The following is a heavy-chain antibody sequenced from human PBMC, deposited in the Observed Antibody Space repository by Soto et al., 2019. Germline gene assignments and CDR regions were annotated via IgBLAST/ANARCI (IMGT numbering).Heavy chain of an antibody. CDR1: GYTFTTYG. D-gene: IGHD2-21*01. J-gene: IGHJ4*02. CDR3: ARGYCGGDCFSGGDFDY. Sequence: QVQLVQSGTEVKKAGSAVKVSCKTSGYTFTTYGISWIRQAPGQGLEWIAWISVYNGDTNYAQNVQGRVTMTTETLTTTAYLEVRRLRSDDTAVYYCARGYCGGDCFSGGDFDYWGQGTLVTVS. CDR2: ISVYNGDT. V-gene: IGHV1-18*01.